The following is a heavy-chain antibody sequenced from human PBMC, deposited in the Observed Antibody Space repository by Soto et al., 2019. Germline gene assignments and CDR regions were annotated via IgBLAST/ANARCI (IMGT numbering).Heavy chain of an antibody. V-gene: IGHV4-61*08. CDR2: IYYSGST. J-gene: IGHJ5*02. CDR1: GGSISSGGYY. Sequence: SETLSLTCAVSGGSISSGGYYWSWIRQPPGKGLEWIGYIYYSGSTNYNPSLKSRVTISVDTSKNQFSLKLSSVTAADTAVYYCARMGIVGASVGDWLDPWGQGTLVTVSS. D-gene: IGHD1-26*01. CDR3: ARMGIVGASVGDWLDP.